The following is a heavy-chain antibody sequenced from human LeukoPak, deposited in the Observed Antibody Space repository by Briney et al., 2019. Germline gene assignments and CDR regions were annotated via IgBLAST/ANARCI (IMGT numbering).Heavy chain of an antibody. CDR2: ISSSSSYI. J-gene: IGHJ4*02. Sequence: PGGSLRLSCAASGFTFSSYSMNWVRQAPGKGPEWVSSISSSSSYIYYADSVKGRFTISRDNAKNSLYLQMNSLRAEDTAVYYCAKDSWGIAVAPTGYFDYWGQGTLVTVSS. CDR3: AKDSWGIAVAPTGYFDY. D-gene: IGHD6-19*01. V-gene: IGHV3-21*01. CDR1: GFTFSSYS.